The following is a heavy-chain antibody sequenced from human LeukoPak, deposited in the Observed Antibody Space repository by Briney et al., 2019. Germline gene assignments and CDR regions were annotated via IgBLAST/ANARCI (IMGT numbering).Heavy chain of an antibody. CDR2: ISSSSSTI. V-gene: IGHV3-48*01. CDR3: ARDRGSSSWYRLGAFDI. J-gene: IGHJ3*02. Sequence: GGSLRLSCAASGFTFSSYSMNWVRQAPGKGLEWVSYISSSSSTIYYADSVKGRFTISRDNSKNTLYLQMNSLRAEDTAVYYCARDRGSSSWYRLGAFDIWGQGTMVTVSS. CDR1: GFTFSSYS. D-gene: IGHD6-13*01.